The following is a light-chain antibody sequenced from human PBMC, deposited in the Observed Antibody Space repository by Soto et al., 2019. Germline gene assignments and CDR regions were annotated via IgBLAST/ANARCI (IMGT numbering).Light chain of an antibody. CDR1: SSDVGAYNY. CDR3: TSYAGSNLWV. V-gene: IGLV2-8*01. Sequence: QSALTQPPSASGSPGQSVTISCTGTSSDVGAYNYVSWYQQYPGKAPKLMFYDVNKRPSGVPDRFSGSKSGKTASLTVSGLQPEDEAYYHCTSYAGSNLWVFGGGTKVTVL. J-gene: IGLJ3*02. CDR2: DVN.